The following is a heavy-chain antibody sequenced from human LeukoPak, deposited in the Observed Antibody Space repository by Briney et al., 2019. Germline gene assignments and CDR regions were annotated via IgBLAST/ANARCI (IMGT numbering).Heavy chain of an antibody. CDR3: ARDRSSGYYYYFDY. V-gene: IGHV1-18*01. Sequence: VASVKVSCKASGYTFTSYGISWVRQAPGQGLEWMGWISAYNGNTNYAQKLQGRVTMTTDTSTSTAYMELRSLRSDDTAVNYCARDRSSGYYYYFDYWGQGTLVTVSS. D-gene: IGHD3-22*01. CDR2: ISAYNGNT. CDR1: GYTFTSYG. J-gene: IGHJ4*02.